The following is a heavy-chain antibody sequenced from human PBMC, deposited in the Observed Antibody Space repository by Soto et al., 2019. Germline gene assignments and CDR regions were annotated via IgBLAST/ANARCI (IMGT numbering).Heavy chain of an antibody. V-gene: IGHV1-2*02. J-gene: IGHJ4*02. D-gene: IGHD6-13*01. CDR3: ARGEQHLLYGP. Sequence: QVQLVQSGAEVKKPGASVRVSCKASGYTFTGYYIHWVRQAPGQGLEWLLSINPNSGGTNYAQKFRGRVTVTTDTSISTAYMELTRLTSDDTAVYYCARGEQHLLYGPWGQGTLVTVSS. CDR1: GYTFTGYY. CDR2: INPNSGGT.